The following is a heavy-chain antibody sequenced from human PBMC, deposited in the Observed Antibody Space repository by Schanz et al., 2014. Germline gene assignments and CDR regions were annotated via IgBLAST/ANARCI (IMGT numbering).Heavy chain of an antibody. CDR2: ISSSESWT. D-gene: IGHD2-8*01. J-gene: IGHJ3*02. V-gene: IGHV3-11*06. CDR1: GFSFSDYW. CDR3: ARDMLRRYGALEI. Sequence: VQLVESEGGLVQPGGSLRLSCEGSGFSFSDYWMGWVRQAPGGGLEWLSSISSSESWTSYADSVRGRFTISRDNAKNSLFLQMNSLRADDTAVYYCARDMLRRYGALEIWGRGTMVTVSS.